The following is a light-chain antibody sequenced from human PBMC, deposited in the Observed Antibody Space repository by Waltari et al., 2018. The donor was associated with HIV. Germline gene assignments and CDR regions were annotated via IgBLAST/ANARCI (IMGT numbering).Light chain of an antibody. CDR3: QQYNRDPS. CDR2: KAS. Sequence: DIHMTQSPSTLSAFVGDRVTITCRASQDITSWFAWYQQKPGKAPKLLIRKASVLESGVSSRFSGSGSGTEFTLIIDSLEPDDFATYYCQQYNRDPSFGQGTRLEMK. CDR1: QDITSW. V-gene: IGKV1-5*03. J-gene: IGKJ5*01.